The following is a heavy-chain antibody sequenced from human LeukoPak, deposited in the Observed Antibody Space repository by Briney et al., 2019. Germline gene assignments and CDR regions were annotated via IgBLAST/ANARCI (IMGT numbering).Heavy chain of an antibody. D-gene: IGHD3-3*02. CDR2: IGGSGGST. Sequence: QAGGSLRLSCAASGFTFNSYAMAWVRQAPGKGLEWVSAIGGSGGSTYYADSVKGRFTISRDNSKNTLYLQMSSLSAEDTVVYYCAKAFKKAFDYSGQGTLVTVSA. CDR1: GFTFNSYA. J-gene: IGHJ4*02. CDR3: AKAFKKAFDY. V-gene: IGHV3-23*01.